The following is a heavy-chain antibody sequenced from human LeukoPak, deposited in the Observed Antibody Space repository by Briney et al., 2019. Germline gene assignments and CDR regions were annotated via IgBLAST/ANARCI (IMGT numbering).Heavy chain of an antibody. Sequence: NPSETLSLTCTVSGGSISSYYWSWIRQPPGKGLEWIGYIYYSGSTNYNPSLKSRVTISVDTSKNQFSLKLSSVTAADTAVHYCARGRIGDYYGMDVWGQGTTVTVSS. D-gene: IGHD2-15*01. CDR2: IYYSGST. CDR3: ARGRIGDYYGMDV. CDR1: GGSISSYY. J-gene: IGHJ6*02. V-gene: IGHV4-59*01.